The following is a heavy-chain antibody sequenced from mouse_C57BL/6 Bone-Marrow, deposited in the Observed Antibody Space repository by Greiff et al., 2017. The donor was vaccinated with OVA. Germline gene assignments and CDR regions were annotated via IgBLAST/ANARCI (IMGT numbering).Heavy chain of an antibody. CDR3: ARRGSIYDGYYGFAY. D-gene: IGHD2-3*01. CDR2: IYPGDGDT. V-gene: IGHV1-82*01. CDR1: GYAFSSSW. Sequence: QVQLQQSGPELVKPGASVKISCKASGYAFSSSWMNWVKQRPGKGLEWIGRIYPGDGDTNYNGKFKGKATLTADKSSSTAYMQLSSLTSEDSAVYFCARRGSIYDGYYGFAYWGQGTLVTVSA. J-gene: IGHJ3*01.